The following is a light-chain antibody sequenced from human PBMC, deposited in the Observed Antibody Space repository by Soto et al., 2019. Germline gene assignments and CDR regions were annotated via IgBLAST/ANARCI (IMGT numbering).Light chain of an antibody. CDR1: QSVSTY. CDR3: QQRSAWPLT. J-gene: IGKJ4*01. Sequence: EIVLTQSPATLSLSPGERATLSCRASQSVSTYLGWYQQKPGQAPRLLIYDASNRATGIPARFSGSGSGTDSTLAISGLEPEDFAVYYCQQRSAWPLTFGGGTEVEIK. V-gene: IGKV3-11*01. CDR2: DAS.